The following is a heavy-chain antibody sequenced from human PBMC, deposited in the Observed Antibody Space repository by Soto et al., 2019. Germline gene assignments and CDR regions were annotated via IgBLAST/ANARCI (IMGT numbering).Heavy chain of an antibody. CDR1: GLSFSDYW. CDR3: GRVDWNAGAD. D-gene: IGHD1-1*01. J-gene: IGHJ4*02. V-gene: IGHV3-74*01. Sequence: EVRLAESGGGLVQPGGSLGLSCVASGLSFSDYWIHWVRQAPGKGLIWVSGIRSGGDTDYADSVKGRFTISRDNAKNTVYLQMNNLRADDTAVYYCGRVDWNAGADWGQGTLVTVSS. CDR2: IRSGGDT.